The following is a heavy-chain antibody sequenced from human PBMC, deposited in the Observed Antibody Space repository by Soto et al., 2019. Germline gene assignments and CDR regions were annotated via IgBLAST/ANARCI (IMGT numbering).Heavy chain of an antibody. CDR2: IYTGGST. Sequence: GSLRLSCAASGFPASSNYMSWVRQTPGKRLEWVSVIYTGGSTYYADSVKGRFTISRDNSKNTLYLQMNSLRVEDTAVYYCAKARFFDSWGQGTLVTVSS. J-gene: IGHJ4*02. CDR3: AKARFFDS. D-gene: IGHD3-16*01. V-gene: IGHV3-66*01. CDR1: GFPASSNY.